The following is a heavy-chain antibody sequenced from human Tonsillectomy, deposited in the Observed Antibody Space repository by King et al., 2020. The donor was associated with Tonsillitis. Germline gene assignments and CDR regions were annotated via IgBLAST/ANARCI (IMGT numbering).Heavy chain of an antibody. CDR2: INNDGSGT. J-gene: IGHJ4*02. CDR1: GFTFSSYW. CDR3: ARAQEDYFFDY. V-gene: IGHV3-74*01. D-gene: IGHD3/OR15-3a*01. Sequence: VQLVESGGGLVQPGGSLRLSCAASGFTFSSYWMHWVRQAPGKGPVWVSRINNDGSGTSYADSVKGRFTISRDNAKNTVYLQVNSLRAEDTAVYYCARAQEDYFFDYGGRGTLVTVSS.